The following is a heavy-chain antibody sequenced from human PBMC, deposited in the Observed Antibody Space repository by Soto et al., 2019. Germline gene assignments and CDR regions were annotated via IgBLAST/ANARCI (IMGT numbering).Heavy chain of an antibody. J-gene: IGHJ3*02. V-gene: IGHV3-9*01. Sequence: GGSLRLSCAASGFTFDDYAMHWVRQAPGKGLEWVSGISWNSGSIGYADSVKGRFTISRDNAKNSLYLQMNSLRAEDTALYYCANDLCVVAATPGAFDISGQGTLVPVSS. CDR1: GFTFDDYA. D-gene: IGHD2-15*01. CDR2: ISWNSGSI. CDR3: ANDLCVVAATPGAFDI.